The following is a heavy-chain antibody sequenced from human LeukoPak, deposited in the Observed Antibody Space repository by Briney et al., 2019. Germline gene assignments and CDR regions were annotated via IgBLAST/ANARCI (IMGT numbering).Heavy chain of an antibody. Sequence: GGSLRLSCAASGFTFSSYEMNWVRQAPGKGLEWVSYISSSGSTIYYADSVKGRFTISRDNAKNSLYLQMNSLRAEDTAVYYCARGNYGSGSYDFDYWGQGTLVTVSS. CDR3: ARGNYGSGSYDFDY. D-gene: IGHD3-10*01. CDR1: GFTFSSYE. CDR2: ISSSGSTI. V-gene: IGHV3-48*03. J-gene: IGHJ4*02.